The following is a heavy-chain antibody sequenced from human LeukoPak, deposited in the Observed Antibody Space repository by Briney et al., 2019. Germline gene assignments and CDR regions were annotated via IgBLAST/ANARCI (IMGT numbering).Heavy chain of an antibody. CDR2: IYHSGST. D-gene: IGHD3-22*01. J-gene: IGHJ5*02. CDR3: ARLFYYDSSGPPS. CDR1: GGSIRSSNYY. Sequence: SETLSLTCNVFGGSIRSSNYYWGWIRQPPGKGLEWIGSIYHSGSTYYNPSLKSRVTISVDTSNNQFSLKVRSATATDTAVYYCARLFYYDSSGPPSWGQGTLVTVSS. V-gene: IGHV4-39*01.